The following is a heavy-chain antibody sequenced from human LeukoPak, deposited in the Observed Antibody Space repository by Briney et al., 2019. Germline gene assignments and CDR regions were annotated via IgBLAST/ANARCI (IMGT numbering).Heavy chain of an antibody. J-gene: IGHJ3*02. Sequence: GASVKVSCKASGYTFTSYYMHWVRQAPGQGLEWMGIINPSGSRTNYAQKFQGRVTITADESTSTAYMELSSLRSEDTAVYYRARARTYCGGDCYPRFDIWGQGTMVTVSS. D-gene: IGHD2-21*02. CDR3: ARARTYCGGDCYPRFDI. CDR2: INPSGSRT. V-gene: IGHV1-46*01. CDR1: GYTFTSYY.